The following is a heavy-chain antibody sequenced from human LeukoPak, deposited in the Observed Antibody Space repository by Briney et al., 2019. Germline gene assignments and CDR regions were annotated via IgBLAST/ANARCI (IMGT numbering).Heavy chain of an antibody. D-gene: IGHD5-24*01. CDR2: IYYSGST. CDR3: ARRFDGYSPFDY. V-gene: IGHV4-59*08. Sequence: SETLSLTCSVSGGSISSLYWSWIRQPPGKGLEWIGYIYYSGSTNYNPSLKSRVTISVDTSKNQFSLKLSSVTAADTAVYYCARRFDGYSPFDYWGQGTLVTVSS. CDR1: GGSISSLY. J-gene: IGHJ4*02.